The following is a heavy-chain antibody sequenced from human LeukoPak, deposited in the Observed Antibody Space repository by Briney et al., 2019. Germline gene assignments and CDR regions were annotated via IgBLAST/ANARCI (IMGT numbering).Heavy chain of an antibody. J-gene: IGHJ4*02. CDR3: VRYSGDADY. CDR2: IRSKIYGGTT. CDR1: GFTFDNYA. V-gene: IGHV3-49*03. D-gene: IGHD5-12*01. Sequence: PGRSLRLSCTASGFTFDNYAMSWFRQAPGKGLEWVGFIRSKIYGGTTEYAASVKGRFTISRDDSKSIAYLRMTSLKSEDTAVYYCVRYSGDADYWGQGTLVTVSS.